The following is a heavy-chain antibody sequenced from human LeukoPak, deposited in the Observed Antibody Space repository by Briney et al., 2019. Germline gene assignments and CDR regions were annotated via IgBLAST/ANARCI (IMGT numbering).Heavy chain of an antibody. D-gene: IGHD3-10*01. CDR2: INHSGST. CDR1: GGSFSGYY. Sequence: NPSETLSLTCAVYGGSFSGYYWSWIRQPPGKGLEWIGEINHSGSTNYNPSLKSRVTISVDTSKNQFSLKLSSVTAADTAVYYCARGSGIYGSGKFGSYETPPNYWGQGTLVTVSS. J-gene: IGHJ4*02. CDR3: ARGSGIYGSGKFGSYETPPNY. V-gene: IGHV4-34*01.